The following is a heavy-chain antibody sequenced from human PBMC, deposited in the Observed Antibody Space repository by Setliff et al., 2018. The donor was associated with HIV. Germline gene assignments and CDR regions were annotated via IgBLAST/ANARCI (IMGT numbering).Heavy chain of an antibody. CDR1: GYTFTGYY. CDR3: ARGRVRAAAVTGLDWFEC. V-gene: IGHV1-2*06. D-gene: IGHD6-25*01. CDR2: INPKTGDT. Sequence: ASVKVSCKASGYTFTGYYIHCLRQAPGQGLQWMGRINPKTGDTDYAQNFQGRVTLTTDTSINTAYMELHRLTSDDTAVYFCARGRVRAAAVTGLDWFECWGQGSLVTVSS. J-gene: IGHJ5*01.